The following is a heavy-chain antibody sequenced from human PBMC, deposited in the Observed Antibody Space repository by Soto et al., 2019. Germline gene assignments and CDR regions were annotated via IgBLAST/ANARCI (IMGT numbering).Heavy chain of an antibody. J-gene: IGHJ4*02. V-gene: IGHV1-69*01. CDR1: GGTFSNYN. CDR2: IIPLFGTI. Sequence: QVQLVQSEAEVQKPGSSVKVSCKAYGGTFSNYNINWVRQAPGQGLEWMGGIIPLFGTINYAQKFQGRVTITADESTSTAYLELSSLTSDDTAVYYCAIDDGPHGGSSSHNSWGQGTLVTVSS. D-gene: IGHD1-26*01. CDR3: AIDDGPHGGSSSHNS.